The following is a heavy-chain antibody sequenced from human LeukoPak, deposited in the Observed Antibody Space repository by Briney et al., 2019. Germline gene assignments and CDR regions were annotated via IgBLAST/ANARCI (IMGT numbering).Heavy chain of an antibody. CDR1: GFTFSSYA. Sequence: PGGSVRLSCAASGFTFSSYAMSWVRQAPGKGLEWVSAISGSGGSTYYADSVKGRFTISRDNSKNTLYLQMNSLRAEDTAAYYCAKDRRWGYFWGSWYYFGYWGQGTLVTVSS. J-gene: IGHJ4*02. CDR3: AKDRRWGYFWGSWYYFGY. V-gene: IGHV3-23*01. D-gene: IGHD3-16*01. CDR2: ISGSGGST.